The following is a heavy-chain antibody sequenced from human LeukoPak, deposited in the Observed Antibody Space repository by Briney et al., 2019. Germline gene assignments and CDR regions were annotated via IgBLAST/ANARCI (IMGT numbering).Heavy chain of an antibody. CDR2: TYYRSQWKT. Sequence: SQTLSLTCGISGDSVSSNSVTWNWIRQSPSRGLEWLGRTYYRSQWKTDYSVSVKSRIVVTPDTSKNQFSLQLNSVTPEDTAVYYCARATSMSFDYWGQGALVTVSS. V-gene: IGHV6-1*01. CDR1: GDSVSSNSVT. J-gene: IGHJ4*02. CDR3: ARATSMSFDY.